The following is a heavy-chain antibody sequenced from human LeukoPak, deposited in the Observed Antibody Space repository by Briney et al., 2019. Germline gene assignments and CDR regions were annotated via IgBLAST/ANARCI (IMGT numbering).Heavy chain of an antibody. D-gene: IGHD3-3*01. V-gene: IGHV4-34*01. Sequence: SETLSLTCAVYGGSFSGYYWSWIRQPPGKGLEWIGEINHSGSTNYNPSLKSRVTISVDTSKNQFSLKLSSVTAADTAVYYCARGQLRITIFGVAKVNWFDPWGQGTLVTVSS. CDR3: ARGQLRITIFGVAKVNWFDP. J-gene: IGHJ5*02. CDR1: GGSFSGYY. CDR2: INHSGST.